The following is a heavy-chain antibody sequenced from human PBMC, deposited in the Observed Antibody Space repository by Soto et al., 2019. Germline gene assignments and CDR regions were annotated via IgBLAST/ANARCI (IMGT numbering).Heavy chain of an antibody. CDR1: GFTFSSYG. Sequence: GGSLRLSCAASGFTFSSYGMHWVRQAPGKGLEWVAVIWYDGSNKYYADSVKGRFTISRDNSKNTLYLQMNSLRAEDTAVYYCARSSGYDILTGYLTYFDYWGQGTLVTVSS. CDR2: IWYDGSNK. D-gene: IGHD3-9*01. J-gene: IGHJ4*02. V-gene: IGHV3-33*01. CDR3: ARSSGYDILTGYLTYFDY.